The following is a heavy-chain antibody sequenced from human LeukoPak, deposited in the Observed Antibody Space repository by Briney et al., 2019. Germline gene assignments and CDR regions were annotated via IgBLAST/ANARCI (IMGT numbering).Heavy chain of an antibody. CDR3: AREAAWGNWYFDL. V-gene: IGHV3-30*03. D-gene: IGHD3-16*01. CDR2: IGDTGRAR. J-gene: IGHJ2*01. Sequence: PGGSLRLSCASSGFTFSRHGMHWVRQAPGKGLEWVAAIGDTGRARYYADSVTGRFTTSRDNSQNTLYLEMNSLRYEDTALYYCAREAAWGNWYFDLWGRGTLVTVSS. CDR1: GFTFSRHG.